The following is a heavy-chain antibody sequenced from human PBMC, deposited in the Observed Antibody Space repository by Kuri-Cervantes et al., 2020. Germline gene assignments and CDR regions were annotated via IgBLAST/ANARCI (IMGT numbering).Heavy chain of an antibody. CDR1: GYSISSGYY. CDR2: IYHSGST. J-gene: IGHJ5*02. V-gene: IGHV4-38-2*02. D-gene: IGHD3-10*01. Sequence: GSLRLSCTVSGYSISSGYYWGWIRQPPGKGLEWIGSIYHSGSTYYNPSLKSRVTISVDTSKNQFSLKLSSVTAADTAVYYCARDERSYGSGSYRADFDPWGQGTLVTVSS. CDR3: ARDERSYGSGSYRADFDP.